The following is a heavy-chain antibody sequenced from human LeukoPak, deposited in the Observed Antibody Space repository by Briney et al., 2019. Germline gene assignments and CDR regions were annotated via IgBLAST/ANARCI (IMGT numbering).Heavy chain of an antibody. CDR2: MNPNSGNT. D-gene: IGHD5-24*01. CDR1: GYTFTSYD. CDR3: ARGGRVRDGYNWVGAWGRAVYYYYMDV. Sequence: GASVKVSCKASGYTFTSYDINWVRQATGQGLEWMGWMNPNSGNTGYAQKFQGRVTMTRNTSISTAYMELSSLRSEDTAVYYCARGGRVRDGYNWVGAWGRAVYYYYMDVWGKGTTVTVSS. V-gene: IGHV1-8*01. J-gene: IGHJ6*03.